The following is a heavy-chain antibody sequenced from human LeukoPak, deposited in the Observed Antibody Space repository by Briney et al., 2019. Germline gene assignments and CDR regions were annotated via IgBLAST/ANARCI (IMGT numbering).Heavy chain of an antibody. V-gene: IGHV3-23*01. CDR3: AKDFSGPTLDY. D-gene: IGHD2-15*01. J-gene: IGHJ4*02. CDR1: GSTARSST. CDR2: ISGSGGST. Sequence: GGSLSFSCVALGSTARSSTMTWAGKAPGKGLKWVSAISGSGGSTYYADSVKGRFTISRDNSKNTLYLQMNSLRAEDTAVYYCAKDFSGPTLDYWGQGTLVTVSS.